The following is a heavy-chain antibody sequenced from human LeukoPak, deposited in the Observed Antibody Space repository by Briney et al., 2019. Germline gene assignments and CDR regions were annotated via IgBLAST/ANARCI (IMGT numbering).Heavy chain of an antibody. CDR1: GGTFSSYA. CDR3: AREAAAAPFDY. CDR2: IIPIFGTA. Sequence: SVKVSCKASGGTFSSYAISWVRQAPGQGLEWMGGIIPIFGTANYAQKFHGRVTTTADESTSTAYMELSSLRSEDAAVYYCAREAAAAPFDYWGQGTLVTVSS. J-gene: IGHJ4*02. D-gene: IGHD6-13*01. V-gene: IGHV1-69*01.